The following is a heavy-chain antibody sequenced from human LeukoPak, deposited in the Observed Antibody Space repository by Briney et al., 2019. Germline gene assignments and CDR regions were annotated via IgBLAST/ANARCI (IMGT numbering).Heavy chain of an antibody. V-gene: IGHV3-30-3*02. CDR2: ISYGVSNK. Sequence: PGRSLTLSCAASGFTFSSYAMHWVRQAPGKGLEWVAVISYGVSNKYYADSVKGRFTISRDNSNNTLYLQMNSLRPEDTAVYYCARRPAQYFDSWGQGTLVTVSS. CDR1: GFTFSSYA. J-gene: IGHJ4*02. CDR3: ARRPAQYFDS.